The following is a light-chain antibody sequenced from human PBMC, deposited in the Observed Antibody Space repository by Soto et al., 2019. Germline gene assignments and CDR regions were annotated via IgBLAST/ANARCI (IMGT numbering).Light chain of an antibody. J-gene: IGKJ4*01. CDR2: GAS. CDR1: QSVNTN. CDR3: QQCFDWPLT. V-gene: IGKV3-15*01. Sequence: TVLTQSPDTLSASPGERATLSCSASQSVNTNLAWYQQKAGQAPRVLIYGASTRATGIPARFSGGGSGTEFTLTISSLQSEDFAVYYCQQCFDWPLTFGGGTKVDIK.